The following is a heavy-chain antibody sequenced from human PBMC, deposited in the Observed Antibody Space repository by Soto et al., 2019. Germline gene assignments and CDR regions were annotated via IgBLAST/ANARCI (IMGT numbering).Heavy chain of an antibody. J-gene: IGHJ4*02. V-gene: IGHV4-59*01. Sequence: SDTLSLTCAVSGGSINNYHGIWIRQPPGKGLEWIGYIFYSGDTNSSPSLKSRVTISVDTSKNQFSLKSSSVTTADTAVYYCARLSNYGNGWSTFDYWGRGTLVTVSS. D-gene: IGHD6-19*01. CDR1: GGSINNYH. CDR3: ARLSNYGNGWSTFDY. CDR2: IFYSGDT.